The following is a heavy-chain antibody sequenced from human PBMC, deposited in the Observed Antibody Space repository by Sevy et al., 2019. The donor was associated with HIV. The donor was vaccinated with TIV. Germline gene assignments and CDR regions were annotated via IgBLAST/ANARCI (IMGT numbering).Heavy chain of an antibody. CDR1: GFTFSTYA. D-gene: IGHD2-15*01. V-gene: IGHV3-23*01. J-gene: IGHJ4*02. CDR3: AKDSTGGRGEYYFDY. Sequence: GGSLRLSCTASGFTFSTYAMSWVRQAPGKGLEWVSGISGSGGTINYADSVKGRFTISRDNSKNTLDLQMNNLRAEDTALYYCAKDSTGGRGEYYFDYWGQGTLVTVSS. CDR2: ISGSGGTI.